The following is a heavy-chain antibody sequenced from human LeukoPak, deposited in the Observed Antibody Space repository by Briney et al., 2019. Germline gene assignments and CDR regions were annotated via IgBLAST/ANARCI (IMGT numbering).Heavy chain of an antibody. CDR2: IYYSGTT. V-gene: IGHV4-39*07. J-gene: IGHJ4*02. Sequence: SETLSLTWTVSGDSLSSTSYYWGWIRQPPGKGLEWIGNIYYSGTTYSNPSLKSRVTILVDTSKNQFSLKLSSVTAADTAVYWCVRDPRNWNYFDYWGQGTLVTVSS. CDR3: VRDPRNWNYFDY. D-gene: IGHD1-20*01. CDR1: GDSLSSTSYY.